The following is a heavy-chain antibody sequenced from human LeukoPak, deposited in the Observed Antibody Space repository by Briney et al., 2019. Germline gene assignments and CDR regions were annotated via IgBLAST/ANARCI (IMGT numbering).Heavy chain of an antibody. CDR3: ASGYSSSWYWENWFDP. CDR1: GFTFTSYA. V-gene: IGHV1-3*01. J-gene: IGHJ5*02. CDR2: INAGNGNT. D-gene: IGHD6-13*01. Sequence: GGSLRLSCAASGFTFTSYAMHWVRQAPGQRLEWMGWINAGNGNTKYSQKFQGRVTITRDTSASTAYMELSSLRSEDTAVYYCASGYSSSWYWENWFDPWGQGTLVTVSS.